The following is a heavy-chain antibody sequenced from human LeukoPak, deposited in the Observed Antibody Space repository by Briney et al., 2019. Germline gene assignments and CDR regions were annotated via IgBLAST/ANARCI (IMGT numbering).Heavy chain of an antibody. CDR3: ARDLSCSSTGCYGYYYYYYMDV. CDR1: GGSISSGSYY. CDR2: IYTSGST. V-gene: IGHV4-61*02. Sequence: SETLSLTCTVSGGSISSGSYYWSWIRQPAGKGLEWIGRIYTSGSTNYNPSLESRVTISVDTSKNQFSLKLSSVTAADTAVYYCARDLSCSSTGCYGYYYYYYMDVWGKGTTVTVSS. D-gene: IGHD2-2*01. J-gene: IGHJ6*03.